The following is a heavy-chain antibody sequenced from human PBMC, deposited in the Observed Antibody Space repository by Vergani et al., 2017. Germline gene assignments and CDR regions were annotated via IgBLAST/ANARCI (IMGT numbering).Heavy chain of an antibody. CDR1: GGSISSSSYY. V-gene: IGHV4-39*01. CDR2: IYYSGST. CDR3: ARFGYYCSSTSCYTYFDY. Sequence: QLQLPESGPGLVKPSETLSLTCTVSGGSISSSSYYWGWIRQPPGKGLEWIGSIYYSGSTYYNPSLKSRVTISVDTSKNQFSLKLSSVTAADTAVYYCARFGYYCSSTSCYTYFDYWGQGTLVTVSS. J-gene: IGHJ4*02. D-gene: IGHD2-2*02.